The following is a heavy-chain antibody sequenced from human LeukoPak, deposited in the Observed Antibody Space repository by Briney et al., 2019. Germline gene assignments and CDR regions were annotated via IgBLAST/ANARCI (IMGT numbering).Heavy chain of an antibody. Sequence: ASVTVSCTASGYTFTGYYMHWVRQAPGQGLEWMGWINPNSGGTNYAQKFQGRVTMTRDTSISTAYMELSRLRSDDTAVYYCAREGVSSGRSFDYWGQGTLVTVSS. CDR1: GYTFTGYY. V-gene: IGHV1-2*02. CDR2: INPNSGGT. J-gene: IGHJ4*02. CDR3: AREGVSSGRSFDY. D-gene: IGHD3-10*01.